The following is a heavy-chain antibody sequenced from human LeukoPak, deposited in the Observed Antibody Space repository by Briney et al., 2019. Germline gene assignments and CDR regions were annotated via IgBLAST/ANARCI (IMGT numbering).Heavy chain of an antibody. CDR2: IYPGDSDT. CDR1: GYSFTSYW. D-gene: IGHD3-10*01. CDR3: ARHRRAKMQWFGELLMDHAFDI. J-gene: IGHJ3*02. Sequence: GESLKISCKGSGYSFTSYWIGWVRQMPGKGLEWMGIIYPGDSDTRYSPSFQGQVTISADKSISTAYLQWSSLKASDTAMYYCARHRRAKMQWFGELLMDHAFDIWGQGTMVTVSS. V-gene: IGHV5-51*01.